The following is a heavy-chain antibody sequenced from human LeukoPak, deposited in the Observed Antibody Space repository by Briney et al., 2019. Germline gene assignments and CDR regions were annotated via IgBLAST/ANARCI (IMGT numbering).Heavy chain of an antibody. V-gene: IGHV4-34*01. CDR3: ARGPTGYSSGWYHYYYGMDV. Sequence: PSETLSLTCAVYGGSFSGYYWSWIRQPPGKGLEWIGEINHSGSTNYNPSLKSRVTISVDTSKNQFSLKLSSVTAADTAVYYCARGPTGYSSGWYHYYYGMDVWGQGTTVTVSS. CDR2: INHSGST. CDR1: GGSFSGYY. D-gene: IGHD6-19*01. J-gene: IGHJ6*02.